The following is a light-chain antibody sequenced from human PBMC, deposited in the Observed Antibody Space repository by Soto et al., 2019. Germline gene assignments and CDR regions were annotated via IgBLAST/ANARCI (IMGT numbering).Light chain of an antibody. CDR1: SSDVGGYKY. J-gene: IGLJ1*01. V-gene: IGLV2-14*03. Sequence: QSALTQPASVSGSPGQSITISCTGTSSDVGGYKYVSCYQQHPGKAPKLMIYDIRNRPSGVSNRFSGSKSGNTASLTISGLQAEDEADYYCSSYTSSSTRVFGTGTKLTVL. CDR3: SSYTSSSTRV. CDR2: DIR.